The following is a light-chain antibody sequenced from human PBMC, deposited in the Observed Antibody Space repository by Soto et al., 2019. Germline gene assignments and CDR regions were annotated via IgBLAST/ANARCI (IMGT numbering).Light chain of an antibody. CDR2: GAS. CDR3: QQHNQWPIT. CDR1: QSVSSN. J-gene: IGKJ5*01. V-gene: IGKV3-15*01. Sequence: EIVMTQSPATLSVSPGERATLSCRASQSVSSNLAWYQQKPGQAPRLLIYGASTRATGIPARFSGSGSGTEFTLTINSLQSEDSAVYYCQQHNQWPITFGQGTRLAIK.